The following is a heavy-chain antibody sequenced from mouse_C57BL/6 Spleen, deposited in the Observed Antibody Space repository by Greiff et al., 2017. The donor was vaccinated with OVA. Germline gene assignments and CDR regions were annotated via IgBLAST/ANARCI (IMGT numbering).Heavy chain of an antibody. J-gene: IGHJ1*03. CDR3: AKSAQATVVENWYFDV. CDR2: IWRGGST. CDR1: GFSLTSYG. D-gene: IGHD1-1*01. Sequence: QVQLKESGPGLVQPSQSLSITCTVSGFSLTSYGVHWVRQSPGKGLEWLGVIWRGGSTDYNAAFMSRLSITKDNSKSQVFFKMNSLQADDTAIYYCAKSAQATVVENWYFDVWGTGTTVTVSS. V-gene: IGHV2-5*01.